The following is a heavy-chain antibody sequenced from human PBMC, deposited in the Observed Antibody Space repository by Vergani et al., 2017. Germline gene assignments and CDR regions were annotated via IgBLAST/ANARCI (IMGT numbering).Heavy chain of an antibody. V-gene: IGHV1-69*12. CDR2: IIPIFGTA. J-gene: IGHJ5*02. D-gene: IGHD2-2*01. Sequence: QVQLVQSGAEVKKPGSSVKVSCKASGGTFSSYAISWVRQAPGQGLEWMGGIIPIFGTANYAQKFQGRVTITADESTSTAYMELSSLRSEDTAVYYCASWGYCSSASCYRGDLSFDPWGQGTLVTVSS. CDR1: GGTFSSYA. CDR3: ASWGYCSSASCYRGDLSFDP.